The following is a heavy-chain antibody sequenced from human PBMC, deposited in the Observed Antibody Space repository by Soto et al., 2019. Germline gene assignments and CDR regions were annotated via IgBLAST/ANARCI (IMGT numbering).Heavy chain of an antibody. Sequence: PSQTLSLTCVISGDSVSSNSAAWNWIRQSPSRGLEWLGRTYYRSRWYNDYAVSVRSRITVNADTSKNQFSLHLNSVTPEDTAVYYCAGISSLPSYSMDVSDTAPTLTVSS. CDR2: TYYRSRWYN. V-gene: IGHV6-1*01. D-gene: IGHD1-1*01. CDR1: GDSVSSNSAA. CDR3: AGISSLPSYSMDV. J-gene: IGHJ6*03.